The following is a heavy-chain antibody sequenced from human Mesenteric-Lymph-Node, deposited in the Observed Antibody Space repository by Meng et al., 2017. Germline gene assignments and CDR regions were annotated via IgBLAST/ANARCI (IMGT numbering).Heavy chain of an antibody. CDR3: ARVAVGISSFDY. CDR2: TYYRSKGYN. J-gene: IGHJ4*02. CDR1: GDRFLSNSAD. Sequence: VHAPSSRPGLVKPPHTLSLHCAISGDRFLSNSADWNWIRHSPSGGLEWLGRTYYRSKGYNDYAVSVKSRITINPDTSKNQFSLQLNSVTPEDTAVYYCARVAVGISSFDYWGQGTLVTVSS. D-gene: IGHD1-26*01. V-gene: IGHV6-1*01.